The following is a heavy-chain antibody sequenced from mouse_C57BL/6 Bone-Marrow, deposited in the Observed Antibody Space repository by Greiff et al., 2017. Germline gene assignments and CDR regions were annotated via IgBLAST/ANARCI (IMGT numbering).Heavy chain of an antibody. CDR1: GYTFTSYW. CDR3: ARGDYYGSSYVRFAY. J-gene: IGHJ3*01. Sequence: QVQLQQPGAELVRPGTSVKLSCKASGYTFTSYWMHWVKQRPGQGLEWIGVIDPSDSYTNYNQKFKGKATLTVDTSSSTAYMQLSSLTSEDSAVYYCARGDYYGSSYVRFAYWGQGTLVTVSA. D-gene: IGHD1-1*01. V-gene: IGHV1-59*01. CDR2: IDPSDSYT.